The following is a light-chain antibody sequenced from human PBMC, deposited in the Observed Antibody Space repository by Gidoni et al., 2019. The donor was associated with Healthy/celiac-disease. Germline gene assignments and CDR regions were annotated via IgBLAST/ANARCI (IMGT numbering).Light chain of an antibody. CDR3: QQYGSSPAIT. V-gene: IGKV3-20*01. CDR1: QSVSSSY. Sequence: EIVLTQSPGTLSLSPGERATLSCRASQSVSSSYLAWYQQKPGEAPRFLRYGASSRATGIPDRFSGSGSGTDFTLTISRLEPEDLAVYYCQQYGSSPAITFGGGTKVEIK. J-gene: IGKJ4*01. CDR2: GAS.